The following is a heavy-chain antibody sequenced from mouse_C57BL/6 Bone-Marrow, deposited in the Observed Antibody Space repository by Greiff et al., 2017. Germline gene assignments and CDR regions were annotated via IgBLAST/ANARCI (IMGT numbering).Heavy chain of an antibody. CDR3: ASLIYYSILGFSY. CDR2: ISSGGSYT. D-gene: IGHD2-5*01. V-gene: IGHV5-6*01. Sequence: EVQLVESGGDLVKPGGSLKLSCAASGFTFSSSGMSWVRPTPDKRLEWVATISSGGSYTYYPDSVKGRFTISSYNAKNTLYLQMSSLKSEDTAMYYCASLIYYSILGFSYWGQGTLVTVSA. J-gene: IGHJ3*01. CDR1: GFTFSSSG.